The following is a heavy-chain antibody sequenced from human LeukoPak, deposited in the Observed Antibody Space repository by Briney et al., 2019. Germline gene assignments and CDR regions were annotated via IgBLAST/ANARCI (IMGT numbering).Heavy chain of an antibody. V-gene: IGHV1-18*01. D-gene: IGHD6-19*01. CDR2: ISAYNGNT. J-gene: IGHJ4*02. Sequence: GASVKVSCKASGYTFTSYGISWVRQAPGQGLEWMGWISAYNGNTNYAQKLQGRVTMTTDTSTSTAYMELRSLRSDDTAVYYCAREPAPGGAVAGTMDYWGQGTLVTVSS. CDR1: GYTFTSYG. CDR3: AREPAPGGAVAGTMDY.